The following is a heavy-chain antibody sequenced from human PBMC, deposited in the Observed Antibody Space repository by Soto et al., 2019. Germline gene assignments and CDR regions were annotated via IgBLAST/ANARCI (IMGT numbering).Heavy chain of an antibody. D-gene: IGHD1-20*01. CDR3: AREITGTYFDY. Sequence: HVQLVQSGAEVKKPGSSVKVSCKASGGTFSRYTISWVRQAPGQGLEWMGRIIPILGIANYAQKFQGRVTITADKSTSTAYMELSSLRSEDTAVYYCAREITGTYFDYRGQGTLVTVSS. J-gene: IGHJ4*02. CDR1: GGTFSRYT. CDR2: IIPILGIA. V-gene: IGHV1-69*08.